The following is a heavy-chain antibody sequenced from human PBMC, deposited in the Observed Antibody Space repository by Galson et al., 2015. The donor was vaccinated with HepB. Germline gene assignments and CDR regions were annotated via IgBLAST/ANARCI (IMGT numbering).Heavy chain of an antibody. D-gene: IGHD3-22*01. CDR1: GFTFTRSA. CDR2: IVVGSGNT. J-gene: IGHJ4*02. Sequence: SVKVSCKASGFTFTRSAVQWVRQARGQRLEWIGWIVVGSGNTNYAQKFQERVTITRDMSTSTAYMELSSLRSEDTAVYYCAADITYDSSGYLYYFDYWGQGTLVTVSS. V-gene: IGHV1-58*01. CDR3: AADITYDSSGYLYYFDY.